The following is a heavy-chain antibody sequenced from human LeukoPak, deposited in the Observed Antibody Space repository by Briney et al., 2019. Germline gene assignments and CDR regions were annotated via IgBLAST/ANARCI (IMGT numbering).Heavy chain of an antibody. CDR3: ARDRAYSAFDY. Sequence: GGSLRLSCAASGFTFRSYEMNWVRQAPGKGLEWVANMNPDGSTKNYVDSVRGRFTISRDNAKNSLYLQMNSLRVDDTALYYCARDRAYSAFDYWGQGTLVTVSS. J-gene: IGHJ4*02. D-gene: IGHD5-18*01. CDR2: MNPDGSTK. CDR1: GFTFRSYE. V-gene: IGHV3-7*05.